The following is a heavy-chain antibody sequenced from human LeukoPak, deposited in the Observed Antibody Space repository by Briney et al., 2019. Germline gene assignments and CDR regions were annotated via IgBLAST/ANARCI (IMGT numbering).Heavy chain of an antibody. CDR2: ISSSGSTI. CDR3: ASEYSSGWPADP. J-gene: IGHJ5*02. D-gene: IGHD6-19*01. Sequence: GGSLRLSCAASGFTFSSHEMNWVRQAPGKGLEWVSYISSSGSTIYYADSVKGRFTISRDNAKNSLYLQMNSLRAEDTAVYYCASEYSSGWPADPWGQGTLVTVSS. V-gene: IGHV3-48*03. CDR1: GFTFSSHE.